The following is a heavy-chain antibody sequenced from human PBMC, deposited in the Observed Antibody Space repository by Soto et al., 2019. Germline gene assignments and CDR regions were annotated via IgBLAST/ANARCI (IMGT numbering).Heavy chain of an antibody. D-gene: IGHD4-17*01. Sequence: QVQLVESGGGVVQPGRSLRLSCAASGFTFSSYAMHWVRQAPGKGLEWVAVISYDGSNKYYADSVKGRFTISRDNSKNTLYLPMNSLSSEDTAVYYCARARSLYGGKSQYYFDYWGQGTLVTVSS. CDR1: GFTFSSYA. J-gene: IGHJ4*02. CDR2: ISYDGSNK. V-gene: IGHV3-30-3*01. CDR3: ARARSLYGGKSQYYFDY.